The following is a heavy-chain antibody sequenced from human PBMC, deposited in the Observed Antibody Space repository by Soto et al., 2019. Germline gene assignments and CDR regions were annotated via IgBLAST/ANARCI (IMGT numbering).Heavy chain of an antibody. CDR3: ATYYYGPYS. CDR2: ISGGGDST. V-gene: IGHV3-23*01. J-gene: IGHJ4*02. Sequence: EVQLLDSGGGFVQPGGSLRLSCAASGFTFSNHGMSWVRQAPGKGLEWVSSISGGGDSTYYADSVKGRFTISRDNSKDTLYLQMNSLRDEDTAVYYCATYYYGPYSWGQGTLVTVSS. D-gene: IGHD3-10*01. CDR1: GFTFSNHG.